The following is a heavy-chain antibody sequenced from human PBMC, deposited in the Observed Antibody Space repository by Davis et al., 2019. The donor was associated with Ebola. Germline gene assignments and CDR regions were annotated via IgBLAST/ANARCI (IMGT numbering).Heavy chain of an antibody. CDR2: ISGSGGST. Sequence: GGSLRLSCETSGFIFRNYVMSWVRQAPGKGLEWVSAISGSGGSTYYADSVKGRFTISRDNSKNTLYLQMNSLRAEDTAVYYCARDSYYYYGMDVWGKGTTVTVSS. V-gene: IGHV3-23*01. CDR3: ARDSYYYYGMDV. CDR1: GFIFRNYV. J-gene: IGHJ6*04.